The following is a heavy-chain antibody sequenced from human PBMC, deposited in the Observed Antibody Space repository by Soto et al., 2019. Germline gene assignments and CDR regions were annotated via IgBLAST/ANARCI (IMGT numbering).Heavy chain of an antibody. Sequence: GSLRLSCAASGFSFRNYAMSWVRQAPGKGLEWISTLTGSSSNIYYADSVKGRFAISRDNSRNTLYLQMNSLTAEDTAVYYCANGRATYGLLTHDYWGQGTLGPGS. CDR3: ANGRATYGLLTHDY. CDR1: GFSFRNYA. D-gene: IGHD3-10*01. V-gene: IGHV3-23*01. CDR2: LTGSSSNI. J-gene: IGHJ4*02.